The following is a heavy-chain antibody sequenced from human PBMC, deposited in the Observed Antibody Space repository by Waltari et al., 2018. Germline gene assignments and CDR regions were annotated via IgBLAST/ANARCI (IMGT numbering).Heavy chain of an antibody. CDR3: ARGLPPLVYCSSTSCYGLGWFDP. D-gene: IGHD2-2*01. CDR2: IYTSGST. V-gene: IGHV4-61*02. J-gene: IGHJ5*02. CDR1: GGSISSGSYY. Sequence: QVQLQESGPGLVKPSQTLSLTCTVSGGSISSGSYYWRWIRQPDGKGMEWLGRIYTSGSTNYNPSLKSRVTISVDTSKNQFSLKLSSVTAADTAVYYCARGLPPLVYCSSTSCYGLGWFDPWGQGTLVTVSS.